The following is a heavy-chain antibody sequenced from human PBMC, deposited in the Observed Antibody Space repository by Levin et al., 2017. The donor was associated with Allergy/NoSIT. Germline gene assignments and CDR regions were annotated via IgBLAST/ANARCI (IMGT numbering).Heavy chain of an antibody. Sequence: GESLKISCAASGFTFSSYWMSWVRQAPGKGLEWVANIKQDGSEKYYVDSVKGRFTISRDNAKNSLYLQMNSLRAEDTAVYYCARDYHPPWIQLSLDYWGQGTLVTVSS. CDR3: ARDYHPPWIQLSLDY. J-gene: IGHJ4*02. CDR2: IKQDGSEK. D-gene: IGHD5-18*01. CDR1: GFTFSSYW. V-gene: IGHV3-7*01.